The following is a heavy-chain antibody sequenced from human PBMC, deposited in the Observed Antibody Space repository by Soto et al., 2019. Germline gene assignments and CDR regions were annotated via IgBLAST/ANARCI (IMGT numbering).Heavy chain of an antibody. V-gene: IGHV1-3*01. CDR3: ARGANVRGYYYYYGMDV. D-gene: IGHD3-10*02. CDR1: GYTFTSYA. Sequence: ASVKVSCKASGYTFTSYAMHWVRQAPAQRLEWMGWINAGNGNTKYSQKFQGRVTITRDTSASTAYMELSSLRSEDTAVYYCARGANVRGYYYYYGMDVWGQGTTVTVSS. J-gene: IGHJ6*02. CDR2: INAGNGNT.